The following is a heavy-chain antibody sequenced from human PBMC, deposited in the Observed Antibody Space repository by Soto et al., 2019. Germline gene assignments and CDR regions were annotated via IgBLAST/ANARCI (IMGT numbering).Heavy chain of an antibody. Sequence: QVQLVQSGAEVKNPGSSVRVSGRPSGGTSSRYATSGVGKPPGQGLGWMGGIIPRFGKANYAQKFQGRVTITADESTSTAYMELSSLRSEDTAVYYCAKDGTLYDSSGYYYLYWGQGTLVTVSS. V-gene: IGHV1-69*01. D-gene: IGHD3-22*01. J-gene: IGHJ4*02. CDR1: GGTSSRYA. CDR2: IIPRFGKA. CDR3: AKDGTLYDSSGYYYLY.